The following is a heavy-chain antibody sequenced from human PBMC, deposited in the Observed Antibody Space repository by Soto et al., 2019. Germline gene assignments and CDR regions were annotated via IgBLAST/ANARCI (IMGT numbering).Heavy chain of an antibody. D-gene: IGHD5-18*01. V-gene: IGHV3-73*02. CDR1: GFTFSGSA. J-gene: IGHJ6*02. Sequence: EVQLVESGGGLVQPGGSLKLSCAASGFTFSGSAMHWVRQASGKGLEWVGRIRSKANSYATAYAASVKGRFTISRDDSKNTAYLQMNSLKTEDTAVYYCTSPDTARTSGYYYGMEVWGQGTTVTVSS. CDR3: TSPDTARTSGYYYGMEV. CDR2: IRSKANSYAT.